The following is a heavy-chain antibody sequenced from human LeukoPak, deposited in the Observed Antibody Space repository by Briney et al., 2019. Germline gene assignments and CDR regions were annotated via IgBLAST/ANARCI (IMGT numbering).Heavy chain of an antibody. J-gene: IGHJ4*02. CDR2: IYYSGST. CDR3: AARFLEWSLHFDY. V-gene: IGHV4-39*07. CDR1: GGSISSSSYY. Sequence: SETLSLTCTVSGGSISSSSYYWGWIRQPPGKGLEWIGSIYYSGSTYYNPSLKSRVTISVDTSKNQFSLKLSSVTAADTAVYYCAARFLEWSLHFDYWGQGTLVTVSS. D-gene: IGHD3-3*01.